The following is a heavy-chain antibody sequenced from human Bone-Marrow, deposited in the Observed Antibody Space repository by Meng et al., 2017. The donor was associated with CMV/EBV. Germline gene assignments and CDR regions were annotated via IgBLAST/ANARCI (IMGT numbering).Heavy chain of an antibody. Sequence: LSCAASGFNFSSYSMHWVRQAPGKGLEWVSSISSSSSYIYYADSVKGRFTISRDNSRNTVFLQMHSLRDEDTAMYYCSKQQFGIDYWGQGALVTVSS. CDR1: GFNFSSYS. V-gene: IGHV3-21*04. CDR2: ISSSSSYI. D-gene: IGHD3-16*01. CDR3: SKQQFGIDY. J-gene: IGHJ4*02.